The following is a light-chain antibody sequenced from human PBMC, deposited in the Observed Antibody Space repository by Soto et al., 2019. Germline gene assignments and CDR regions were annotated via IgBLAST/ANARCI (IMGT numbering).Light chain of an antibody. CDR1: QSLVSSDGNTH. CDR2: KVS. J-gene: IGKJ1*01. CDR3: MQATDWPWT. V-gene: IGKV2-30*01. Sequence: DVVMTQSPLSLPVTLGQPASISCRSSQSLVSSDGNTHLIWFQQRPGQSPRRLIYKVSNRDSEVPARFSGSGSGTDFTLEISRVEAEDVGVYYCMQATDWPWTFGQGTKVEIK.